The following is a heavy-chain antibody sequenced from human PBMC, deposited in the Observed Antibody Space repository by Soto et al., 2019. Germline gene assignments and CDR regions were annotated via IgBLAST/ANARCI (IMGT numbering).Heavy chain of an antibody. CDR2: MNPNSGNT. D-gene: IGHD3-3*01. CDR1: GYTFTSYD. CDR3: ARGPGSYYDFWSGYGNYYYYMDV. J-gene: IGHJ6*03. V-gene: IGHV1-8*01. Sequence: QVQLVQSGAEVKKPEASVKVSCKASGYTFTSYDINWVRQATGQGLEWMGWMNPNSGNTGYAQKLQGRVTMTRNTSISTAYMELSSLRSEDTAVYYCARGPGSYYDFWSGYGNYYYYMDVWGKGTTVTVSS.